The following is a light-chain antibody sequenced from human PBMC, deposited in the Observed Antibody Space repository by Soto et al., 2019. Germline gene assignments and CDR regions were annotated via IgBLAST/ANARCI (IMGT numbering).Light chain of an antibody. CDR1: QSVSSSS. V-gene: IGKV3-20*01. Sequence: EIVLTQSPGTLSLSPGERATLSCRASQSVSSSSLAWYQQKPGQAPRLLLSGASSRATGIPDRFSGSGSGTDFTLTISRLEPEDFAVYYCQQYDSSPWTFGQGTKVDIK. CDR2: GAS. J-gene: IGKJ1*01. CDR3: QQYDSSPWT.